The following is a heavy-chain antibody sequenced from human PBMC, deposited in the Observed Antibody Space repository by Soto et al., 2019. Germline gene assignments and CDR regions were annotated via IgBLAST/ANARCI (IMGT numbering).Heavy chain of an antibody. D-gene: IGHD2-8*02. V-gene: IGHV3-7*01. CDR1: GFTFSSYW. Sequence: EVQLVESGGGLVQPGGSLRLSCAASGFTFSSYWMNWVRQAPGKGLEWVANIKQDGSEKYYVDSVKGRFTISRDNAKNSLHLQMNGLRGEDTAVYFCARGGAVQVLSGDAFWGQGTMVTVSS. CDR3: ARGGAVQVLSGDAF. J-gene: IGHJ3*01. CDR2: IKQDGSEK.